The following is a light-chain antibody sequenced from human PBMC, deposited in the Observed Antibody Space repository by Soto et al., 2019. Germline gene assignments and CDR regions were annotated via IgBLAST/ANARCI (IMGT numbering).Light chain of an antibody. CDR3: QQSYSTPQT. V-gene: IGKV1-39*01. CDR1: QSISTY. J-gene: IGKJ1*01. CDR2: AAS. Sequence: DIQMTQSPSSLSASVGDRVTITCRASQSISTYLNWYQQKPGNAPKLLIFAASSLQSGDPSRFSGSGSGTDFTLTISSLQPEDFATYYCQQSYSTPQTFGQGTKLEIK.